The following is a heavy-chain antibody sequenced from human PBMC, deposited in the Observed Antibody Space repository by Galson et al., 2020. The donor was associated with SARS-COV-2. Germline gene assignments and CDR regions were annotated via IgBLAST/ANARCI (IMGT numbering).Heavy chain of an antibody. CDR3: ARTHYDILTGRNWFDP. D-gene: IGHD3-9*01. J-gene: IGHJ5*02. Sequence: SGPTLVQPTQTLTLTCSFSGFSLSTSGMCVSWIRQPPGKALEWLALIDWDDDKYYSTSLKTRLTISKDTSKNQVVLTMTNMDPVDTATYYCARTHYDILTGRNWFDPWGQGTLVTVSS. CDR1: GFSLSTSGMC. V-gene: IGHV2-70*01. CDR2: IDWDDDK.